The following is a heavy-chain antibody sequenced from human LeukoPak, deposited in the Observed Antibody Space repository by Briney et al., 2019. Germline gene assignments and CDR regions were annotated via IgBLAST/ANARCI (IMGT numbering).Heavy chain of an antibody. CDR1: GFSFSTFG. Sequence: AGGSLRLSCAASGFSFSTFGMHWVRQAPGKGLEWVAFIGHDGSKIYYADSVQGRFTISRDNSKNPLYLEMNSLSGEDTALYYCAKDHVTWGNRYFDHWGQGTLGTVSS. CDR2: IGHDGSKI. J-gene: IGHJ4*02. CDR3: AKDHVTWGNRYFDH. V-gene: IGHV3-30*02. D-gene: IGHD3-16*01.